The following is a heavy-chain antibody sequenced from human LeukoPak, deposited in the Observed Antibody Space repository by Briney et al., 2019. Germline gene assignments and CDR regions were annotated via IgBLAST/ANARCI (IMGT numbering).Heavy chain of an antibody. J-gene: IGHJ4*02. CDR3: AKDRPGYCSGGSCYFDY. Sequence: SGGSLRLSCAASGFTFSSYAMSWVRQAPGKGLEWVSAISGSGGSTYYADSVKGRFTISRDNSKNTLYLQMNSLRAEDTAVYYCAKDRPGYCSGGSCYFDYWGQGTLVTVPS. CDR1: GFTFSSYA. V-gene: IGHV3-23*01. D-gene: IGHD2-15*01. CDR2: ISGSGGST.